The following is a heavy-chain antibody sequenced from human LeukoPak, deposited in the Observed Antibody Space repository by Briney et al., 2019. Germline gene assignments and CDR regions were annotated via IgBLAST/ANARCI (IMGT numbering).Heavy chain of an antibody. D-gene: IGHD1-26*01. CDR2: IKQDGSEK. CDR3: ARESSSGSYLRY. CDR1: GFTFSSYW. V-gene: IGHV3-7*01. J-gene: IGHJ4*02. Sequence: GSLRLACAASGFTFSSYWMSWVRQAPGKGLEWVANIKQDGSEKYYVDSVKGRFTISRDNAKNSLYLQMNSLRAEDTAVYYCARESSSGSYLRYWGQGTLVTVSS.